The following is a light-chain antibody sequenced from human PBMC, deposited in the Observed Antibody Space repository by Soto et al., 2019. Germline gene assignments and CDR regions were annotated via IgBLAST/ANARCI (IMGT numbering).Light chain of an antibody. CDR1: QSISLNY. V-gene: IGKV3-20*01. CDR3: QQYGSSPYT. CDR2: GAS. Sequence: EIVLTQSPGTLSLSPGERATLSCRASQSISLNYLAWYQQKPGQTPRLLIYGASSRATGLPDRFSAGGSGTDFTRTSTRLEPGDFAVYYWQQYGSSPYTFGQETKLEIK. J-gene: IGKJ2*01.